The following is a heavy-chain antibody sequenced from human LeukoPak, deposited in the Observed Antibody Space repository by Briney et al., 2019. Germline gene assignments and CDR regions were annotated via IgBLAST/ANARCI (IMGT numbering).Heavy chain of an antibody. D-gene: IGHD6-13*01. Sequence: SETLSLTCTVSGGSISSYYWSWIRQPPGKGLEWIGYIYYSGSTYYNRSLKSRVTISVDTSKNQFSLKLSSVTAADTAVYYCAKYLQYSSSWYYAFDIWGQGTMVTVSS. J-gene: IGHJ3*02. CDR3: AKYLQYSSSWYYAFDI. CDR2: IYYSGST. V-gene: IGHV4-59*12. CDR1: GGSISSYY.